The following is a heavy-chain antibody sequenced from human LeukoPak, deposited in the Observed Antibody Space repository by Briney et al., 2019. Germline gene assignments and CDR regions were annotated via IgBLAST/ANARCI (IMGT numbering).Heavy chain of an antibody. J-gene: IGHJ4*02. CDR3: ARDSVIYYYDSSGLGDY. D-gene: IGHD3-22*01. CDR2: INPSGGST. V-gene: IGHV1-46*01. Sequence: ASVKVSCTASGYTFTSYYMHWVRQAPGQGLEWMGIINPSGGSTSYAQKFQGRVTMTRDTSTSIVYMELSSLRSEDTAVYYCARDSVIYYYDSSGLGDYWGQGTLVTVSS. CDR1: GYTFTSYY.